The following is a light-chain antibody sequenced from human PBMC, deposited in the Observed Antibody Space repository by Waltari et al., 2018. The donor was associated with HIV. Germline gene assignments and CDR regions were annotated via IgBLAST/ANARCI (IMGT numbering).Light chain of an antibody. CDR1: QTVNNY. J-gene: IGKJ1*01. CDR3: QQSHSGPRT. Sequence: DIQMTQSPSSLPAYIADTVIITCRAGQTVNNYLNWYQQTPGKAPKLLIYGASTLQRGVPSRFSGSGSGTDFTLTITGLQPDDYGTYYCQQSHSGPRTFGQGTKVEMK. CDR2: GAS. V-gene: IGKV1-39*01.